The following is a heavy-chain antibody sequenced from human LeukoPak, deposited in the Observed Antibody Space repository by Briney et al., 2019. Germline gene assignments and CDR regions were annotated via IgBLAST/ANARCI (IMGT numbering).Heavy chain of an antibody. CDR3: AKASRSDDYYYFYCMDV. V-gene: IGHV3-48*01. Sequence: PGGSLRLSCAASGFTFSSYSMNWVRQAPGKGLEWVSYIRSSSRTIYYADSVKGRFTISRDNAKNTLYLQMNSLRAEDTAVYFCAKASRSDDYYYFYCMDVWGKGTTVTIS. CDR1: GFTFSSYS. CDR2: IRSSSRTI. J-gene: IGHJ6*03.